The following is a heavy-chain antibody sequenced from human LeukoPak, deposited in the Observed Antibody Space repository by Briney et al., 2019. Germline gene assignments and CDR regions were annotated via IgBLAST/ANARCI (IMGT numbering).Heavy chain of an antibody. J-gene: IGHJ5*02. CDR1: GGSLSSYY. Sequence: SQTLSLTCTVSGGSLSSYYWSSIAQPPGKGLEWIGYIYYSGSTNYNPSLKSRVTISVATSKNQFSLKLSSVTAADTAVYYCARHVVYRRDGNRWFDPWGQGTLVTVSS. V-gene: IGHV4-59*08. CDR2: IYYSGST. D-gene: IGHD5-24*01. CDR3: ARHVVYRRDGNRWFDP.